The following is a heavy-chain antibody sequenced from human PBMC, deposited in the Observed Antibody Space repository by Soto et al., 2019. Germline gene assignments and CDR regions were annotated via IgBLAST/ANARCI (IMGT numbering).Heavy chain of an antibody. CDR1: GYIFTTYG. CDR3: ARDTSGHFGWLLSQVDFDF. CDR2: ISGKDGNT. J-gene: IGHJ4*02. D-gene: IGHD3-9*01. V-gene: IGHV1-18*01. Sequence: GASVKVSCKASGYIFTTYGISWVRQAPGQGLEWLGWISGKDGNTKYAQKVQGRVTMTTDTPTSTAYMEPRSLRSDDTAVYYCARDTSGHFGWLLSQVDFDFWGQGTLVTVSS.